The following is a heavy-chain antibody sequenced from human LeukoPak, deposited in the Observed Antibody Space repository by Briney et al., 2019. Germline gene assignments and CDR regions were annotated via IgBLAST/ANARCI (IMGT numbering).Heavy chain of an antibody. CDR2: ISYDGSNK. CDR3: ARTVGATRYDY. Sequence: GGSLRLSCAASGFTFSSYAMHWVRQAPGKGLEWVAVISYDGSNKYYADSVKGRFTISGDNSKNTLYLQMNSLRAEDTAVYYCARTVGATRYDYWGQGTLVTVSS. V-gene: IGHV3-30-3*01. CDR1: GFTFSSYA. J-gene: IGHJ4*02. D-gene: IGHD1-26*01.